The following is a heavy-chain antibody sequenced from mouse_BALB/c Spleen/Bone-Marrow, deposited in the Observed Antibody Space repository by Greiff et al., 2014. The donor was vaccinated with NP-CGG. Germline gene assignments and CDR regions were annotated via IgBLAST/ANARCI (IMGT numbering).Heavy chain of an antibody. V-gene: IGHV1S56*01. CDR3: ARSGDSSGYGFAY. CDR1: GFTFRSYD. Sequence: VKLQESGPELVKPGALVKISCKASGFTFRSYDINWVKQRPGQGLEWIGWIYPGDGSTKYNEKFKGKATLTADKSSSTAYMQLSSLTSDNSAVYFCARSGDSSGYGFAYWGQGTLVTVPA. J-gene: IGHJ3*01. D-gene: IGHD3-2*01. CDR2: IYPGDGST.